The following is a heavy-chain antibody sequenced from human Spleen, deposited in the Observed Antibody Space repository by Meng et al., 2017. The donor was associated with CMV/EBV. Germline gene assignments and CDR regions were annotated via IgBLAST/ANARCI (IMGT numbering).Heavy chain of an antibody. CDR2: INHSGST. V-gene: IGHV4-59*12. J-gene: IGHJ4*02. D-gene: IGHD5-18*01. Sequence: QVRLQESGPGLVKPSETLSLTCTVSGGSIRSYYWSWIRQPAGKGLEWIGEINHSGSTNYNPSLKSRVTISVDTSKNQFSLKLSSVTAADTAVYYCARVGDSYGYFFDYWGQGTLVTVSS. CDR1: GGSIRSYY. CDR3: ARVGDSYGYFFDY.